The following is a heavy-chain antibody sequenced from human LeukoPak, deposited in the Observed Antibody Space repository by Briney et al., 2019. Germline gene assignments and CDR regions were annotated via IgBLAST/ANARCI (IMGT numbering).Heavy chain of an antibody. CDR3: AKRGSYPSYYFDY. V-gene: IGHV3-30-3*02. CDR1: GFTFSSYA. D-gene: IGHD1-26*01. J-gene: IGHJ4*02. Sequence: GESLTLSCAASGFTFSSYAMHWVRQAPGKGLKGVAVISYDGSNTYYADSVKGRFTISRDNSKNTLYLQMNSLRAEDTAVYYCAKRGSYPSYYFDYWGQGTLVTVSS. CDR2: ISYDGSNT.